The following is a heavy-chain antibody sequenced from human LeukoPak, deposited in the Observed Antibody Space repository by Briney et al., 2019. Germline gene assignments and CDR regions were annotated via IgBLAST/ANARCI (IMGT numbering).Heavy chain of an antibody. CDR3: ARLSSSWLAVDS. D-gene: IGHD6-13*01. V-gene: IGHV5-51*01. CDR1: GYSFSSYW. Sequence: PGESLKISCKGSGYSFSSYWIGWVRQTPGKGLEWMGIIYPGDSDARYSPSFEGQVTISVDKSISTAYLQWSSLKASDTAMYYCARLSSSWLAVDSWGQGTLVTVSS. J-gene: IGHJ4*02. CDR2: IYPGDSDA.